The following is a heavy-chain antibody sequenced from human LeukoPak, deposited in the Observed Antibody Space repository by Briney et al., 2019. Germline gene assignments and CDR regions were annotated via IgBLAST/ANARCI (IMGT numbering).Heavy chain of an antibody. CDR3: ARDGYSGSDLPFDP. D-gene: IGHD5-12*01. Sequence: PSETLSLTCAVSGGSISSGGYSWSWIRQPPGKGLEWIGYIYHSGSTYYNPSLKSRVTISVDRSKNQFSLKLSSVTAADTAVYYCARDGYSGSDLPFDPWGQGTLVTVSS. J-gene: IGHJ5*02. CDR1: GGSISSGGYS. CDR2: IYHSGST. V-gene: IGHV4-30-2*01.